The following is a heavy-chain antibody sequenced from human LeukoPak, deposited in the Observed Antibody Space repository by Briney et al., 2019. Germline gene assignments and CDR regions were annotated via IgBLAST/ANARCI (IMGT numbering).Heavy chain of an antibody. Sequence: GGSLRLPCAASGFTFSSYAMSWVRQAPGRGLEWVSAISGSGGSTYYADSVKGRFTISRDNSKNTLYLQMNSLRAEDTAVYYCAKALTMIVVVITTDDAFDIWGQGTMVTVSS. J-gene: IGHJ3*02. D-gene: IGHD3-22*01. CDR1: GFTFSSYA. CDR3: AKALTMIVVVITTDDAFDI. V-gene: IGHV3-23*01. CDR2: ISGSGGST.